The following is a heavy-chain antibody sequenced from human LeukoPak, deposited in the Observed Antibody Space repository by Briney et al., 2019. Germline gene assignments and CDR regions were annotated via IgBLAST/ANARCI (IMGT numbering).Heavy chain of an antibody. D-gene: IGHD3-22*01. CDR2: ISYSGST. CDR3: ARGGHYYDSSDYYVDF. CDR1: GGSISSYY. J-gene: IGHJ4*02. Sequence: PSETLSLTCTVSGGSISSYYWSWIRQPPGKGLEWIGYISYSGSTNYNPSLKSRVTISVDTSKNQFSPKLSSVTAADTAVYYCARGGHYYDSSDYYVDFWGQGTLVTVSS. V-gene: IGHV4-59*01.